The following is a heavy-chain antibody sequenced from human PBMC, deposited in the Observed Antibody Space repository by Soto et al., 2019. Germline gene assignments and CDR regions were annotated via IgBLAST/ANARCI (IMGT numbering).Heavy chain of an antibody. J-gene: IGHJ5*02. Sequence: SLRLSCAASGFSFKDYYMTWMRQTPEKGLEWISTITSSGGNAYYAASVKGRVTISRDNAHNSLYLQMSGLRAEDTAVYYCARADVYYYDSSGYYLHWFDPWGQGTLVTVSS. D-gene: IGHD3-22*01. CDR3: ARADVYYYDSSGYYLHWFDP. V-gene: IGHV3-11*01. CDR2: ITSSGGNA. CDR1: GFSFKDYY.